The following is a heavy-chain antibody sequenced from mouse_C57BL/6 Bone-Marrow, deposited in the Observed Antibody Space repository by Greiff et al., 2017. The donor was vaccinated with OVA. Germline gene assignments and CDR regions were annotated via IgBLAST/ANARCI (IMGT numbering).Heavy chain of an antibody. Sequence: EVKLMESGGGLVKPGGSLQLSCAASGFTFSSYAMSWVRPTPEQRLEWVATISDGGSYTYYPDNVKGRFTISRDNAKNNLYLQMSHRKSEDTAMYYCARDRDWDDYAMDYWGQGTSVTVSS. D-gene: IGHD4-1*01. V-gene: IGHV5-4*01. CDR1: GFTFSSYA. CDR2: ISDGGSYT. J-gene: IGHJ4*01. CDR3: ARDRDWDDYAMDY.